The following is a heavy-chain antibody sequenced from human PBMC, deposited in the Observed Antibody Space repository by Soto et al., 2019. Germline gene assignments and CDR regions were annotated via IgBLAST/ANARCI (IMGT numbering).Heavy chain of an antibody. D-gene: IGHD3-10*01. Sequence: LRLSCAASGFTFSNYTMHWVRQAPGKGLEWVTLISYDEIDKYYADAVKGRFTISRDNSKNTLFLQMDSLRAEDTAVYYCAGRSGSSDYWGQGTLVTVSS. CDR2: ISYDEIDK. V-gene: IGHV3-30*04. J-gene: IGHJ4*02. CDR3: AGRSGSSDY. CDR1: GFTFSNYT.